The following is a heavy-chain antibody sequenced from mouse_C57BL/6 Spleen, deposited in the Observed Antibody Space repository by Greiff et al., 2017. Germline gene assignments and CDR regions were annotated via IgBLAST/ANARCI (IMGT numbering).Heavy chain of an antibody. CDR1: GFTFSDYG. V-gene: IGHV5-17*01. CDR3: ARHYVSSYYFDY. D-gene: IGHD1-1*01. J-gene: IGHJ2*01. Sequence: VQLKESGGGLVKPGGSLKLSCAASGFTFSDYGMHWVRQAPEKGLEWVAYISSGSSTIYYADTVKGRFTISRDNAKNTLFLQMTSLRSEDTAMYYCARHYVSSYYFDYWGQGTTLTVSS. CDR2: ISSGSSTI.